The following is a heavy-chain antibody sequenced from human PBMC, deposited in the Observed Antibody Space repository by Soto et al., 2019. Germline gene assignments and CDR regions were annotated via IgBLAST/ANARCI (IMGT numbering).Heavy chain of an antibody. Sequence: PSETLSLTCTVSSAPVSSTTYTWGWIRQPPGKGLEWVASVYYGGRSYYNPSLNSRVTISVDTSKNQFSLKMTSVTAADTAVYYCARHSPAISISDHWGQGTRITVPS. CDR2: VYYGGRS. CDR3: ARHSPAISISDH. CDR1: SAPVSSTTYT. D-gene: IGHD3-3*01. J-gene: IGHJ4*02. V-gene: IGHV4-39*01.